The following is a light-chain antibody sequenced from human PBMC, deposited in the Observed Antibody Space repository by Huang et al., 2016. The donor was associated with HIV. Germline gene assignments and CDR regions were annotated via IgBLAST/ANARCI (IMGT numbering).Light chain of an antibody. CDR1: QDINKY. CDR2: DAS. CDR3: QQYDNLPQFS. V-gene: IGKV1-33*01. J-gene: IGKJ4*01. Sequence: DIQMTQSPSSLSASVGDRVTITCQASQDINKYLNWYQHKPGNAPKLLIYDASNLEAGVPLRFSGNASGTSFTFTIKSLQPEDAATYFCQQYDNLPQFSFGGGTKVEV.